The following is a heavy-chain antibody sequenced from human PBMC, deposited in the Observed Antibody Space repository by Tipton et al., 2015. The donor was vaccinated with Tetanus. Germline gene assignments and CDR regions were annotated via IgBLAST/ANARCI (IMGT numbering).Heavy chain of an antibody. CDR2: ILFDGSHK. CDR3: ARDFRFSWDY. Sequence: SLRLSCAASGFTFSSFGMHWVRQAPGKGLEWVAVILFDGSHKDYADSVKGRFTISRDNSRNTLYLQMNSLRAEDTAVYYCARDFRFSWDYWGQGILVTVSS. J-gene: IGHJ4*02. CDR1: GFTFSSFG. V-gene: IGHV3-33*01.